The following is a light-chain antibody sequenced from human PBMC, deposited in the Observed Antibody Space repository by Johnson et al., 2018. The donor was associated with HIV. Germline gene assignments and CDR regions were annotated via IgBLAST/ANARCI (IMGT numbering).Light chain of an antibody. Sequence: QLVLTQPPSVSAAPGQKVTISCSGSSSNIGNNYVSWYQQLPGTAPKLLIYENNKRPSGIPDRFSGSKSGTSATLGITGLQTGDEAYYYCGTWDSSLSAGGYVFGTGTKVTVL. CDR3: GTWDSSLSAGGYV. CDR2: ENN. V-gene: IGLV1-51*02. CDR1: SSNIGNNY. J-gene: IGLJ1*01.